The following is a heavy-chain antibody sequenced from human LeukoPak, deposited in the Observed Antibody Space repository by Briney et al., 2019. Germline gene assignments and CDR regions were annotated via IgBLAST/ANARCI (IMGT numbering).Heavy chain of an antibody. CDR1: GFTFSGYP. CDR2: ISYDGSNK. J-gene: IGHJ4*02. Sequence: GGSLRLSCAASGFTFSGYPIHWVRQAPGKGLEWVAVISYDGSNKYYADSVKGRFTISRDNSKNTLYLQMNSLRAEDTAVYYCARGLYYYDSSGYSPSDYWGQGTLVTVSS. CDR3: ARGLYYYDSSGYSPSDY. D-gene: IGHD3-22*01. V-gene: IGHV3-30-3*01.